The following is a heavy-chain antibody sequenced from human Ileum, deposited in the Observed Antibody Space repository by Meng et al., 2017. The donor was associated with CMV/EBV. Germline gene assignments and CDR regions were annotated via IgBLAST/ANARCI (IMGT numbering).Heavy chain of an antibody. D-gene: IGHD1-14*01. CDR3: ARGQDNHKGGVH. V-gene: IGHV4-34*01. Sequence: CGAVLFRPSQTLSLPCDVLSASFIDFYWSGTRHLPGKGLEWIGEIHPSGSTHYNPSLESRVSISVHMSNNQFSLKVSSVTAADTAVYYCARGQDNHKGGVHWGQGTLVTVSS. CDR1: SASFIDFY. CDR2: IHPSGST. J-gene: IGHJ4*02.